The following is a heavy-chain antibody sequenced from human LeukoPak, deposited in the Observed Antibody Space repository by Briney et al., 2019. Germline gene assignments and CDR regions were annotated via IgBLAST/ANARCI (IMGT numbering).Heavy chain of an antibody. J-gene: IGHJ4*02. CDR2: IYYSGST. CDR3: ARDGVVPAATLDY. Sequence: SETLSLTCTVSGGSISSSSYYWGWIRQPPGKGLEWIGSIYYSGSTYYNPSLKSRVTISVDTSKNQFSLKLSSVTAADTAVYYCARDGVVPAATLDYWGQGTLVTVSS. V-gene: IGHV4-39*07. D-gene: IGHD2-2*01. CDR1: GGSISSSSYY.